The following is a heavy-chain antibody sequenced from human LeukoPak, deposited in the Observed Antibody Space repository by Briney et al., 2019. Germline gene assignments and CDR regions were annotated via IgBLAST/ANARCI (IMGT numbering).Heavy chain of an antibody. J-gene: IGHJ4*02. Sequence: GGSLRLSCAASGFTFSSTSMSWVRQAPGKGLEWVAVTVGGGDGTYYADSVKGRFTISRDNSNNTLYLQMNSLRAEDTAVYYCARGGLGRFFDYWGQGTLVTVSS. CDR1: GFTFSSTS. V-gene: IGHV3-23*01. CDR2: TVGGGDGT. D-gene: IGHD3-3*01. CDR3: ARGGLGRFFDY.